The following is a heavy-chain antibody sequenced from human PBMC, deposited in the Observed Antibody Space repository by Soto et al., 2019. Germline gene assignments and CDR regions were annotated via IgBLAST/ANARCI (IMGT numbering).Heavy chain of an antibody. V-gene: IGHV1-69*13. Sequence: GASVKVSCKASGGTFSSYAISWVRQAPGQGLEWMGGIIPIFGTANYAQKFQGRVTITADESTSTAYMELSSLRSEDTAVYYCAGLGELLSEGAGMDGWGQGTPVTVAS. CDR1: GGTFSSYA. D-gene: IGHD3-10*01. CDR2: IIPIFGTA. J-gene: IGHJ6*02. CDR3: AGLGELLSEGAGMDG.